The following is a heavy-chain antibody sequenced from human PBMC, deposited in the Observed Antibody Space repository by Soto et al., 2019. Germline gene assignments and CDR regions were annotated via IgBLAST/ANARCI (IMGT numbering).Heavy chain of an antibody. V-gene: IGHV1-46*01. CDR2: INPSGGST. CDR1: GYTFTSYY. CDR3: AIDWIASAGINWFDP. Sequence: EASVKVSCKASGYTFTSYYMHWVRQAPGQGLEWMGIINPSGGSTSYAQKFQGRVTMTMDTSTSTVYMELSSLRSEDTAVYYCAIDWIASAGINWFDPWGQGTLVTVSS. D-gene: IGHD6-25*01. J-gene: IGHJ5*02.